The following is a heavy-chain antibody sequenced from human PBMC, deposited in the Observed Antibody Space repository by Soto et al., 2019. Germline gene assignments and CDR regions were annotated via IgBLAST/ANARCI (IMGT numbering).Heavy chain of an antibody. CDR2: SSSSGGYT. V-gene: IGHV3-11*06. Sequence: QVQLVDSGGGLVEPGGSLRLSCAASGFSVGDNYMTWIRQAPGKGLEWLSYSSSSGGYTNYADSVKGRFTISRDNAKNSLYLQMDSLRAEDTAVYFCARSSGRRHVFTFDYGLDVSGQGTTVTVSS. J-gene: IGHJ6*02. CDR3: ARSSGRRHVFTFDYGLDV. CDR1: GFSVGDNY. D-gene: IGHD3-16*01.